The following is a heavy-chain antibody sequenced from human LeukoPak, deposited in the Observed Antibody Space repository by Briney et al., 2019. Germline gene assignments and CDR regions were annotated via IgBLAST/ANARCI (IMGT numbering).Heavy chain of an antibody. CDR1: GFTFNNYG. J-gene: IGHJ6*02. Sequence: GGSLRLSCAASGFTFNNYGMNWVRQAPGKGLEWVPYIISSSSPIYYADSVKGRFTVSRDNAKNSLYLQMNSLRAEDTALYYCAKGQTMGYYYYYYGMDVWGQGTTVTVSS. CDR2: IISSSSPI. D-gene: IGHD3-10*01. V-gene: IGHV3-48*04. CDR3: AKGQTMGYYYYYYGMDV.